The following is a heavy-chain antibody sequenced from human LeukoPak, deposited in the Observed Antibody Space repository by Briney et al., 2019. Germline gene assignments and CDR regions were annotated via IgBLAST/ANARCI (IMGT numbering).Heavy chain of an antibody. D-gene: IGHD2-8*01. Sequence: SETLSLTCTVSGGSISSSSYYWGWIRQPPGKGLEWIGSIYYSGSTYYNPSLKSRVTISVDTSKNQFSLKLSSVTAAGTAVYYCASTPLAGYCTNGVCNRAFYIWDQGTMVTVSS. J-gene: IGHJ3*02. CDR2: IYYSGST. CDR3: ASTPLAGYCTNGVCNRAFYI. V-gene: IGHV4-39*01. CDR1: GGSISSSSYY.